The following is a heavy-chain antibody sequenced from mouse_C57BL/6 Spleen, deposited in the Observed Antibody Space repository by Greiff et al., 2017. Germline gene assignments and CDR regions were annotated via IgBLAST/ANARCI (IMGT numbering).Heavy chain of an antibody. J-gene: IGHJ1*03. Sequence: EVKLEESGPGLVKPSQSLSLTCSVTGYSITSGYYWNWIRQFPGNKLEWMGYISYDGSNNYNPSLKNRISITRDTSKNQFFLKLNSVTTEDTATYYCARDKVWLNGYYDWYFDVWGTGTTVTVSS. CDR2: ISYDGSN. D-gene: IGHD2-3*01. CDR3: ARDKVWLNGYYDWYFDV. V-gene: IGHV3-6*01. CDR1: GYSITSGYY.